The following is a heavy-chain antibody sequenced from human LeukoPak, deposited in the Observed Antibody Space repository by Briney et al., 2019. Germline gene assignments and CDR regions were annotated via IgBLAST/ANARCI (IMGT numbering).Heavy chain of an antibody. Sequence: PGGSLRLSCAASGFTFSNYGIHWVRQAPGKGLEWVAFIRYDGSNKYYADSVKGRFTISRDNSKNTLYLQMNSLRAEDKAVYYCAKDEHTMTPYYFDYWGQGTLVTVSS. D-gene: IGHD3-3*01. CDR3: AKDEHTMTPYYFDY. CDR2: IRYDGSNK. CDR1: GFTFSNYG. J-gene: IGHJ4*02. V-gene: IGHV3-30*02.